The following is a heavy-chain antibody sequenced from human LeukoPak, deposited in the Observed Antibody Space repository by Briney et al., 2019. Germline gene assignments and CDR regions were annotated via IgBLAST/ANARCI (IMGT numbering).Heavy chain of an antibody. CDR3: ARGKSYYYGMDV. CDR1: GFTFSSYS. J-gene: IGHJ6*02. V-gene: IGHV3-21*01. Sequence: GGSLRLSCAASGFTFSSYSMNWVRQAPGKGLEWVSSISSSSSYIYYADSVKGRFTISRDNAKNSLYLQMNSLRAEDTAVYYCARGKSYYYGMDVWGQGTPVTVSS. CDR2: ISSSSSYI.